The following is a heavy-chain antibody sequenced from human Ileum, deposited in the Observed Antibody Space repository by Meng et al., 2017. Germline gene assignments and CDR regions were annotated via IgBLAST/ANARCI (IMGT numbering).Heavy chain of an antibody. CDR3: VRVNRYSSTWYFDY. J-gene: IGHJ4*02. CDR1: GGTFSSYA. CDR2: IIPIFGIA. V-gene: IGHV1-69*01. Sequence: QVQLVESGGEVKKSGASGKVSCKVSGGTFSSYAISWVRQAPGPGLEWMGGIIPIFGIANYAQKFQGRITITADESTSTAYMELRSLRSEDTAVYYCVRVNRYSSTWYFDYWGQGTLVTVSS. D-gene: IGHD6-13*01.